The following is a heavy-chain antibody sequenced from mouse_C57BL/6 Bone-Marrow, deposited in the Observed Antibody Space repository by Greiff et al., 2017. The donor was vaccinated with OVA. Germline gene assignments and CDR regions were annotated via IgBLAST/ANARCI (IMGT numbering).Heavy chain of an antibody. Sequence: VQLKESGGGLVQPGGSLKLSCAASGFTFSDYYMYWVRQTPEKRLEWVAYISNGGGSTYYPDTVKGRFTISRDNAKNTLYLQMSRLKSEDTAMYYCARHAPDYWGQGTTLTVSS. V-gene: IGHV5-12*01. J-gene: IGHJ2*01. CDR1: GFTFSDYY. CDR2: ISNGGGST. CDR3: ARHAPDY.